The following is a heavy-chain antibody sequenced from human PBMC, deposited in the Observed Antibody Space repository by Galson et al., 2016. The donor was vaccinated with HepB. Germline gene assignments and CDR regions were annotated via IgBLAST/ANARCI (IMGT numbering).Heavy chain of an antibody. CDR2: IWYDGETK. V-gene: IGHV3-33*01. J-gene: IGHJ4*02. CDR1: GFSFSLYG. D-gene: IGHD6-19*01. CDR3: ARARYSSSWFGDFDY. Sequence: SLRLSCAASGFSFSLYGMHWVRQAPGKGLKWVALIWYDGETKYSADSVKGRFTISRDNSDNTLYLHMDSLRAEDTAVYYCARARYSSSWFGDFDYWGQGTLVTVSS.